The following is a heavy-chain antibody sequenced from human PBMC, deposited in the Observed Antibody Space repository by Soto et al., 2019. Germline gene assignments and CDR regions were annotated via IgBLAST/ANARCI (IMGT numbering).Heavy chain of an antibody. V-gene: IGHV4-59*08. CDR2: IYYSGST. D-gene: IGHD4-17*01. CDR1: GGSISSYY. J-gene: IGHJ6*03. Sequence: SETLSLTCTVSGGSISSYYWSWIRQPPGKGLEWIGYIYYSGSTNYNPSLKSRVTISVDTSKNQFSLKLSSVTAADTAVYYCARTRGYGDHMDVWGKGTTVTVSS. CDR3: ARTRGYGDHMDV.